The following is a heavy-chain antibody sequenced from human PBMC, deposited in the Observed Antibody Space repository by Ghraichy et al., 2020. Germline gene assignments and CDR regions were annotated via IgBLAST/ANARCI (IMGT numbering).Heavy chain of an antibody. D-gene: IGHD2-2*02. J-gene: IGHJ5*02. Sequence: GGSLRLSCAASGFTFSSYAMSWVRQAPGKGLEWVSAISGSGGSTYYADSVKGRFTISRDNSKNTLYLQMNSLRAEDTAVYYCAKGGGYCSSTSCYRGGRFDPWGQGTLVTVSS. CDR2: ISGSGGST. CDR3: AKGGGYCSSTSCYRGGRFDP. V-gene: IGHV3-23*01. CDR1: GFTFSSYA.